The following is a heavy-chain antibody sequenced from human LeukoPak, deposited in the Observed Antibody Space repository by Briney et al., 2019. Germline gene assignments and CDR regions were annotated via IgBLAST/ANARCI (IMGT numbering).Heavy chain of an antibody. CDR1: GFTFSSYA. D-gene: IGHD6-13*01. CDR2: IWYDGSNK. Sequence: PGGSLRLSCAASGFTFSSYAMSWVRQAPGKGLEWVAVIWYDGSNKYYADSVKGRFTISRDNSKNTLYLQMNSLRAEDMAVYYCARDLGIAAASLVDYGMDVWGQGTTVTVSS. J-gene: IGHJ6*02. V-gene: IGHV3-33*08. CDR3: ARDLGIAAASLVDYGMDV.